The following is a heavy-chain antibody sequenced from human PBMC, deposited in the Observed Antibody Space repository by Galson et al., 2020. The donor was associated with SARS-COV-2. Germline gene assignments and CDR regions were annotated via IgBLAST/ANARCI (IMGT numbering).Heavy chain of an antibody. V-gene: IGHV3-23*01. CDR3: AKDLSEYQLLGGADAFDI. D-gene: IGHD2-2*01. CDR1: GFTFSSYA. CDR2: ISGNGGRT. Sequence: GESLKISCAASGFTFSSYAMSWVRQDPGQGLEWVSAISGNGGRTYYADSVKGRFTISRDNSKNTLYLQMNSLRAEDTAVYYWAKDLSEYQLLGGADAFDIWGQGTMVTVSS. J-gene: IGHJ3*02.